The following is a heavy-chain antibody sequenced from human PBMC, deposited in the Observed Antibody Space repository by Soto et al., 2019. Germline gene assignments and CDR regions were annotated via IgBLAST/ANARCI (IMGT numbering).Heavy chain of an antibody. D-gene: IGHD2-15*01. CDR3: ARGPIVVVVAATRRNLGPFDY. CDR1: GGSFSGYY. CDR2: INHSGST. J-gene: IGHJ4*02. Sequence: SETLSLTCAVYGGSFSGYYWSWIRQPPGKGLEWIGEINHSGSTNYNPSLKSRVTISVDTSKNQFSLKLSSVTAADTAVYYCARGPIVVVVAATRRNLGPFDYWGQGTLVTVSS. V-gene: IGHV4-34*01.